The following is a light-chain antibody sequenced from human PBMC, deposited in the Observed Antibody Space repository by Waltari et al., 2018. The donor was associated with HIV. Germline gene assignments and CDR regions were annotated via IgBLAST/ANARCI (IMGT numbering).Light chain of an antibody. V-gene: IGLV2-11*01. J-gene: IGLJ2*01. CDR2: DVD. CDR1: SSDVGGYNY. Sequence: QSALTQPRSVSGSPGQSVTISCTGTSSDVGGYNYVSWYQQHPGKAPKLMIYDVDKRASGVPDLFSGSKSANTASLTMSGLQAEDEADYYCLSYAGSYTDVVFGGGTRRTVL. CDR3: LSYAGSYTDVV.